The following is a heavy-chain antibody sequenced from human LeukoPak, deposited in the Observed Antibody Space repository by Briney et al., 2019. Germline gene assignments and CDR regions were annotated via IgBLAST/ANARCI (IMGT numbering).Heavy chain of an antibody. Sequence: ASVKVSCKASGGTFSSYAISWVRQAPGQGLEWMGRIIPILGIANYAQKFQGRVTITADKSTSTAYMELSSLRSEDTAVYYCATEYYYDSSGYHYGMDVWGQGTTVTVSS. V-gene: IGHV1-69*04. J-gene: IGHJ6*02. CDR3: ATEYYYDSSGYHYGMDV. CDR1: GGTFSSYA. D-gene: IGHD3-22*01. CDR2: IIPILGIA.